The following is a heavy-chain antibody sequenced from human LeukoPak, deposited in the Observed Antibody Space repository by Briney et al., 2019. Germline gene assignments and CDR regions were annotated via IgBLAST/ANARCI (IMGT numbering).Heavy chain of an antibody. D-gene: IGHD6-13*01. Sequence: GESLKISCKISGYRLTSNWIGWMRQVPGKGLEWMGLIYPGYSDAKYSPSFQGQVTFSVDASISTAYLQLSGLRASDTAIYYCVRFALSSSLDHWGQGTLVTVSS. J-gene: IGHJ5*02. V-gene: IGHV5-51*01. CDR2: IYPGYSDA. CDR1: GYRLTSNW. CDR3: VRFALSSSLDH.